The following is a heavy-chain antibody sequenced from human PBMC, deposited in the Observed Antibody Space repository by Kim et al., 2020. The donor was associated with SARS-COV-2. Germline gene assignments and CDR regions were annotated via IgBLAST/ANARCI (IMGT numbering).Heavy chain of an antibody. J-gene: IGHJ4*02. V-gene: IGHV3-15*01. CDR3: TTDTPYYYDSILADY. CDR1: GFTFSNAW. CDR2: IKSKTDGGTT. Sequence: GGSLRLSCAASGFTFSNAWMSWVRQAPGKGLEWVGRIKSKTDGGTTDYAAPVKGRFTISRDDSKNTLYLQMNSLKTEDTAVYYCTTDTPYYYDSILADYWGQGTLVTVSS. D-gene: IGHD3-22*01.